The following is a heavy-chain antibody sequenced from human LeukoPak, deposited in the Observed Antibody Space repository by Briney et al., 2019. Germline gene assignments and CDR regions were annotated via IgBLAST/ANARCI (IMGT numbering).Heavy chain of an antibody. Sequence: GGSLRLSCAASGFTFSSYAMHWVRQAPGKGLEYVSSTSGSWGSTYYANSVKGRFTISRDNSKNTLYLQMGSLRAEDMAVYYCARRYCSGGSCSYFDYWGQGTLVTVSS. V-gene: IGHV3-64*01. D-gene: IGHD2-15*01. CDR3: ARRYCSGGSCSYFDY. CDR2: TSGSWGST. J-gene: IGHJ4*02. CDR1: GFTFSSYA.